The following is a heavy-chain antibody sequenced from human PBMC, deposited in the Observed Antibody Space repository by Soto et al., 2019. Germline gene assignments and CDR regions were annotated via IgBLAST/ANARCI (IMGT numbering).Heavy chain of an antibody. V-gene: IGHV3-30*03. CDR1: GFTFSSYG. Sequence: QVQLVESGGGVVQPGRSLRLSCAATGFTFSSYGMHWVRQAPGKGLEWVAVISYDGSNKYYADSVKGRFTISRDNSKNTLYLQMTSLRAEDTAVYYCARDLASCISTSCYAPSYYGMDVWGQGTTVTVSS. J-gene: IGHJ6*02. CDR3: ARDLASCISTSCYAPSYYGMDV. D-gene: IGHD2-2*01. CDR2: ISYDGSNK.